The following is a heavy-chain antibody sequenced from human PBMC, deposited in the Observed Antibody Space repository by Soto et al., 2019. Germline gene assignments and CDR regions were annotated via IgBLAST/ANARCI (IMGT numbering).Heavy chain of an antibody. J-gene: IGHJ3*02. Sequence: ASVKVSCKASGYTFTSYAMHWVRQAPGQRLEWMGWINAGNGNTKYSQKFQGRVTITRDTSASTAYMELSSLRSEDTAVYYCAREPTMVRGNAPDAFDIWGQGTMVTVS. CDR2: INAGNGNT. CDR3: AREPTMVRGNAPDAFDI. D-gene: IGHD3-10*01. CDR1: GYTFTSYA. V-gene: IGHV1-3*01.